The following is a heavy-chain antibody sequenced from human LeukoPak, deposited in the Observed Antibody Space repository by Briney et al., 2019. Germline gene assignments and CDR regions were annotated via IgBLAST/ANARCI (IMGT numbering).Heavy chain of an antibody. CDR3: AKANYGSGSYY. J-gene: IGHJ4*02. CDR1: GFTFNSNG. Sequence: GRSLRLSCAASGFTFNSNGMHWVRQAPGKGLEWVSAISGSAGTTYHADSVKGRFTISRDNSKNTVYLQMNSLRAEDTAVYYCAKANYGSGSYYGGQGTLGTVS. V-gene: IGHV3-23*01. CDR2: ISGSAGTT. D-gene: IGHD3-10*01.